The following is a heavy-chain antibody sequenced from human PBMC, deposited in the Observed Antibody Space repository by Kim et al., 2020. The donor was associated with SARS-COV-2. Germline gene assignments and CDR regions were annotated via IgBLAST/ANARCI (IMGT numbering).Heavy chain of an antibody. V-gene: IGHV1-69*13. J-gene: IGHJ6*02. Sequence: SVKVSCKASGGTFSSYAISWVRQAPGQGLEWMGGIIPIFGTANYAQKFQGRVTITADESTSTAYMELSSLRSEDTAVYYCARAAGIAVAGTGRSYGMDVWGQGTTVTVSS. D-gene: IGHD6-19*01. CDR2: IIPIFGTA. CDR1: GGTFSSYA. CDR3: ARAAGIAVAGTGRSYGMDV.